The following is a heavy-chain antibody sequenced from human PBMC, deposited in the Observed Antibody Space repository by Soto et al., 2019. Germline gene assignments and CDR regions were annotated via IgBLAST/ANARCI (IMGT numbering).Heavy chain of an antibody. D-gene: IGHD4-17*01. V-gene: IGHV4-30-2*01. J-gene: IGHJ6*02. CDR1: GGSISSGGYS. CDR3: ARAHYGDYGYGMDV. CDR2: IYHSGST. Sequence: SETLSLTCSVSGGSISSGGYSWSWVRQPPGKGLEWIGYIYHSGSTYYNPSLKSRVTISVDRSKNQFSLKLSSVTAADTAVYYCARAHYGDYGYGMDVWGQGTTVTVSS.